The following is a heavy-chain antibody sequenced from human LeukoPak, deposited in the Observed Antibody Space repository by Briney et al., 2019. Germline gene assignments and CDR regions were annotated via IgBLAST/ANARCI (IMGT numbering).Heavy chain of an antibody. CDR3: ARDHYGDYGFDY. CDR1: GFTFSSYT. V-gene: IGHV3-21*01. CDR2: ISGTSGYI. J-gene: IGHJ4*02. D-gene: IGHD4-17*01. Sequence: GGSLRLSCAASGFTFSSYTMNWVRQAPGKGLEWVSSISGTSGYIYYADSVEGRFTISRDNAKNSVYLQMTSLRDEDTAVYYCARDHYGDYGFDYWGQGTLVTVSS.